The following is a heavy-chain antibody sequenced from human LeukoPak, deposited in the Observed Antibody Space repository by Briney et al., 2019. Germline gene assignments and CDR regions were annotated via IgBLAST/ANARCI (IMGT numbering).Heavy chain of an antibody. CDR3: ARRQHHQPLED. Sequence: PSETLSLTCAVSGYSISSGYYWGWIRQPPGQGLGWIGSIYHSGSTYYNPSLKSRVTISVDTSKNQFSLKLSSVTAADTAVYYCARRQHHQPLEDWGQGTLVTVSS. D-gene: IGHD2-2*01. CDR2: IYHSGST. CDR1: GYSISSGYY. V-gene: IGHV4-38-2*01. J-gene: IGHJ4*02.